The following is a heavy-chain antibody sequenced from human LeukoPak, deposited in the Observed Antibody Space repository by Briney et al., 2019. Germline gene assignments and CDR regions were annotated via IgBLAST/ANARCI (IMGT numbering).Heavy chain of an antibody. CDR1: GFTFSSYW. Sequence: PGGSLRLSCAASGFTFSSYWMHWVRQAPGKGLVWVSRINSDGSSTSYADSVKGRFTISRDNAKNSLYLQMNSLRVEDTTLYYCARETKHSSSSDYWGQGTLVTVSS. V-gene: IGHV3-74*01. J-gene: IGHJ4*02. CDR3: ARETKHSSSSDY. CDR2: INSDGSST. D-gene: IGHD6-6*01.